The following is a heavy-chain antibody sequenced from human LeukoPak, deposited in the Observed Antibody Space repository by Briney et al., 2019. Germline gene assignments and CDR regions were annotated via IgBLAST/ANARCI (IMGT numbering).Heavy chain of an antibody. Sequence: SETLSLTCDVSGGSISSGLYSWSWIRQPLGKGLEWIGYIYHTGSTYYNPSLKSRVTISVDTSKNQFSLRLSSVTAADTAVYYCARLQYCSGTSCYWSDPWGQGTLVTVSS. CDR3: ARLQYCSGTSCYWSDP. D-gene: IGHD2-2*01. J-gene: IGHJ5*02. CDR2: IYHTGST. V-gene: IGHV4-30-2*01. CDR1: GGSISSGLYS.